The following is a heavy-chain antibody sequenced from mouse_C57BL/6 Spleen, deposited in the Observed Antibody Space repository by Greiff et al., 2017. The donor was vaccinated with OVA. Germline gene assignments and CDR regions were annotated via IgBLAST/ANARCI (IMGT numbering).Heavy chain of an antibody. D-gene: IGHD1-1*01. Sequence: VQLQQSGPELVKPGASVKISCKASGYTFTDYYMNWVKQSHGKSLEWIGDINPNNGGTSYNQKFKGKATLTADKSSSTVYMELRSLTSEDSAVYYCARGADVVETWFAYWGQGTLVTVSA. J-gene: IGHJ3*01. V-gene: IGHV1-26*01. CDR2: INPNNGGT. CDR3: ARGADVVETWFAY. CDR1: GYTFTDYY.